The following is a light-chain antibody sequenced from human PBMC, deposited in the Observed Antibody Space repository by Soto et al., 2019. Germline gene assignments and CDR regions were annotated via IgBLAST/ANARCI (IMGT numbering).Light chain of an antibody. CDR2: AAS. CDR1: QGISSA. J-gene: IGKJ1*01. Sequence: AIQLTQSPSSLSASVGDRVTITCRASQGISSALAWYQQKPGKAPKLLIYAASNLQSGVPSRFSGSGSGTDFTLTISSLQPEDFTTYYCQQTKSPGTFGQGTKVEIK. V-gene: IGKV1-13*02. CDR3: QQTKSPGT.